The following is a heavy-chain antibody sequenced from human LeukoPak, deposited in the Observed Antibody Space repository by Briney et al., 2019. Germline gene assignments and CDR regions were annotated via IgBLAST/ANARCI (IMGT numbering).Heavy chain of an antibody. V-gene: IGHV4-39*01. CDR3: ARPRYFNDGSGHTDI. Sequence: NPSETLSLTCTVSGGPISSSNYYWGWIRQPPGKGLEWIGNIYYSGSTYYNPSLKSRVTISVDTSKNQFSLKLNSVTAADTAVYYCARPRYFNDGSGHTDIWGQGTMVTVSS. CDR2: IYYSGST. J-gene: IGHJ3*02. CDR1: GGPISSSNYY. D-gene: IGHD3-22*01.